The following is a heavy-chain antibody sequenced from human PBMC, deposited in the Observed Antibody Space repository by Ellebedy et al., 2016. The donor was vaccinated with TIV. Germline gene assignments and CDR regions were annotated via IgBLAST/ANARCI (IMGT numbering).Heavy chain of an antibody. CDR1: GYTFTDHY. V-gene: IGHV1-18*04. D-gene: IGHD2-2*01. CDR2: ISPYNSNT. J-gene: IGHJ4*02. Sequence: ASVKVSCXASGYTFTDHYIHWMRQAPGQGLEWMGWISPYNSNTNYAQKVQGRVTMTTDTSTSTAYMELRSLRSDDTAVYYCARDRGTSYYFDDWGQGTLVTVSS. CDR3: ARDRGTSYYFDD.